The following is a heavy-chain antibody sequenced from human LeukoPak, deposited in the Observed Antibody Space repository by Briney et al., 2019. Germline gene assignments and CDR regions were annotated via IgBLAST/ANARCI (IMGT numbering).Heavy chain of an antibody. D-gene: IGHD6-6*01. CDR2: IYYSGST. CDR3: AISSSSDYYYYYMDV. V-gene: IGHV4-59*01. CDR1: GGSISSYY. Sequence: PSETLSLTCTVSGGSISSYYWSWIRQPPGKGLEWIGYIYYSGSTNYNPSLKSRVTISVDTSKNQFSLKLSSVTAADTAVYYCAISSSSDYYYYYMDVWGKGTTVTISS. J-gene: IGHJ6*03.